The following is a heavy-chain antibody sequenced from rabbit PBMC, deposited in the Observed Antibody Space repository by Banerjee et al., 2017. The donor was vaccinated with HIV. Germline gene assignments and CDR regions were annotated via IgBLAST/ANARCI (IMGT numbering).Heavy chain of an antibody. D-gene: IGHD1-1*01. CDR2: MDAGSSGRT. CDR1: GFSFSSSYY. V-gene: IGHV1S40*01. Sequence: QSLEESGGDLVQPGASLTLTCTASGFSFSSSYYMCWVRQAPGKGLEWIACMDAGSSGRTYYASWAKGRFTISKTSSTTVPLQMTSLTAADTATYFCARRETSTSSGYYYFNLWGPGTLVTVS. J-gene: IGHJ4*01. CDR3: ARRETSTSSGYYYFNL.